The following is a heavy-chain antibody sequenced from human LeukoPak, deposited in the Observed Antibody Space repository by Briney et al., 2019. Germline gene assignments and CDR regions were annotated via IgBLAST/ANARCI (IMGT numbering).Heavy chain of an antibody. D-gene: IGHD3-10*01. V-gene: IGHV3-30*18. J-gene: IGHJ4*02. CDR3: AKVPAPYYYGSGSYFDY. CDR2: ISYDGSNK. CDR1: GFTFSSYG. Sequence: GRSLRLSCAASGFTFSSYGMHWVRQAPGKGLEWVAVISYDGSNKYYADSVKGRFTISRDNSKNTLYLQMNSLRAEDTAVYYCAKVPAPYYYGSGSYFDYWGKGTLVTVSS.